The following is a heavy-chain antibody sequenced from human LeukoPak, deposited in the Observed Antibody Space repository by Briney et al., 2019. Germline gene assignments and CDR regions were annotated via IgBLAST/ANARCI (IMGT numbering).Heavy chain of an antibody. CDR2: IYYSGST. V-gene: IGHV4-59*01. CDR3: ARGVYYDYVWGSYRPYYFDY. J-gene: IGHJ4*02. D-gene: IGHD3-16*02. CDR1: GGSISSYY. Sequence: SETLSLTCTVSGGSISSYYWGWIRQPPGKGLEWIGYIYYSGSTNYNPSLKSRVTISVDTSKNQFSLKLSSVTAADTAVYYCARGVYYDYVWGSYRPYYFDYWGQGTLVTVSS.